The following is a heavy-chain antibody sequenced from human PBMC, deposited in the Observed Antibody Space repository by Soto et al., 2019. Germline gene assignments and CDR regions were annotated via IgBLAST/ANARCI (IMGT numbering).Heavy chain of an antibody. Sequence: SETLSLTCAVYGGSFSGYYWSWIRQPPGKGLEWIGEINHSGSTNYNPSLKSRVTISVDTSKNQFSLKLSSVTAADTAVYYCARGLNDFWSGYYYYYGMDVWGQGTTVTVSS. V-gene: IGHV4-34*01. J-gene: IGHJ6*02. CDR1: GGSFSGYY. CDR2: INHSGST. D-gene: IGHD3-3*01. CDR3: ARGLNDFWSGYYYYYGMDV.